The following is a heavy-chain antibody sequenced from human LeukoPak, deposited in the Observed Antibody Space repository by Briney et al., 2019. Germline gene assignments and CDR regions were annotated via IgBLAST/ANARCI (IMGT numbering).Heavy chain of an antibody. D-gene: IGHD3-9*01. Sequence: GGSLRLSCAASGFTFSSYSMNWVRQAPGKGLEWVSYISSSSSTIYYADSVNGRFTISRDNAKNTLYLQMNSLRAEDTAVYYCAKGVAIRYFDYLFDYWGQGTLVTVSS. J-gene: IGHJ4*02. CDR3: AKGVAIRYFDYLFDY. V-gene: IGHV3-48*01. CDR1: GFTFSSYS. CDR2: ISSSSSTI.